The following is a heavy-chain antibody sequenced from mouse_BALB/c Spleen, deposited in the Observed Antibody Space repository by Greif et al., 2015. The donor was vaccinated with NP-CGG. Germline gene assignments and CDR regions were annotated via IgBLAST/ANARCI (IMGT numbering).Heavy chain of an antibody. CDR1: GYTFTSYW. Sequence: VQLQQSGAELVKPGASVKLSCKASGYTFTSYWMHWVKQRPGQGLEWIGEINPSNGRTNYNEKFKSKATLTVDKSSSTAYMQLSSLTSEDSAVYYCARVYRYDPFAYWGQGTLVTVSA. V-gene: IGHV1S81*02. J-gene: IGHJ3*01. CDR3: ARVYRYDPFAY. D-gene: IGHD2-14*01. CDR2: INPSNGRT.